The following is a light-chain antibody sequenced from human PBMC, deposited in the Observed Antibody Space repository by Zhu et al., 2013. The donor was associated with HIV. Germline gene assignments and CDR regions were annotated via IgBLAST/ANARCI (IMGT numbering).Light chain of an antibody. CDR1: QSLVHSDGNTY. J-gene: IGKJ1*01. CDR2: KVS. V-gene: IGKV2-30*02. Sequence: DVVMIQSPLSLPVTLGQPASISCRSSQSLVHSDGNTYLNWFQQRPGQSPRRLIYKVSNRDSGVPDRFSGSGSGTDFTLKISRVEAEDVGVYYCMQGIHLPWTFGQGTKVE. CDR3: MQGIHLPWT.